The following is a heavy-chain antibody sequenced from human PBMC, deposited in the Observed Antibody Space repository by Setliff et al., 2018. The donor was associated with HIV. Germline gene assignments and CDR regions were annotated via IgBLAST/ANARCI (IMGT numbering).Heavy chain of an antibody. J-gene: IGHJ6*02. Sequence: SETLSLTCSVSGYSLSSASYWGWIRQSPEKGLEWIGSISLSGSTYYNPSLQSRVTISVNTSKNQVSLRLSSVTAADTAVYYCARSVIGYYYYGMDVWGQGTTVTVSS. CDR1: GYSLSSASY. CDR2: ISLSGST. D-gene: IGHD3-10*01. CDR3: ARSVIGYYYYGMDV. V-gene: IGHV4-38-2*02.